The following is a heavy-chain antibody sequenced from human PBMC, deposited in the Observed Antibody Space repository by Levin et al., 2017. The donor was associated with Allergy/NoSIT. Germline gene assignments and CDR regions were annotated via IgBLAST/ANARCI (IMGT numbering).Heavy chain of an antibody. Sequence: PGGSLRLSCKASGGTFSNYAISWVRQAPGQGLEWMGAIISIFDSAKYAQQFQGRVTITEDGSTSTAYMELSSLTSEDTAVYYCAREGVNYGMDVWGQGTTVTVSS. CDR3: AREGVNYGMDV. CDR2: IISIFDSA. V-gene: IGHV1-69*01. J-gene: IGHJ6*02. CDR1: GGTFSNYA.